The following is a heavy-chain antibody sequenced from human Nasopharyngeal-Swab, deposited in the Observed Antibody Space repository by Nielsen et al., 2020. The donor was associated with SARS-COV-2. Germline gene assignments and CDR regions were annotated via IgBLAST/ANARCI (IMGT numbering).Heavy chain of an antibody. CDR2: IYYSGST. V-gene: IGHV4-39*01. D-gene: IGHD3-3*01. CDR3: ARHFQDVTIFGVVIPGDYMDV. Sequence: WIRQPPGKGLEWIGIIYYSGSTYYNPSLKSRVTISVDTSKNQFSLKLSSVTAADTAVYYCARHFQDVTIFGVVIPGDYMDVWGKGTTVTVSS. J-gene: IGHJ6*03.